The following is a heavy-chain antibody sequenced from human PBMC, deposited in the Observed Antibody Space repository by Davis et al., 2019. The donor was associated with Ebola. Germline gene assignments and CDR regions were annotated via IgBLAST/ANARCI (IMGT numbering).Heavy chain of an antibody. J-gene: IGHJ4*02. CDR3: ARANEWLPGYFDS. CDR2: IYYSGTT. Sequence: SETLSLTCAVSGDSISRGVYSWSWIRQPPGKGLEWIGYIYYSGTTNYNPSLKSRVTISIDTSKTQFSLKLSSVTPADTAVYYCARANEWLPGYFDSWGQGTLVTVSS. D-gene: IGHD6-19*01. V-gene: IGHV4-61*08. CDR1: GDSISRGVYS.